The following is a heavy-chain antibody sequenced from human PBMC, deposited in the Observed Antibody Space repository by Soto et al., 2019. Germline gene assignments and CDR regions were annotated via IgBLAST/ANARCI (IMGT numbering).Heavy chain of an antibody. CDR1: GGSISSGGYY. J-gene: IGHJ4*02. CDR2: IYYSGST. Sequence: SETLSLTCTVSGGSISSGGYYWSWIRQHPGKGLEWIGYIYYSGSTYYNPSLKSRVTISVDTSKNQFSLKLSSVTAADTAVYYCAKLKGSGYSYYFDYWGQGTLVTVSS. CDR3: AKLKGSGYSYYFDY. D-gene: IGHD3-22*01. V-gene: IGHV4-31*03.